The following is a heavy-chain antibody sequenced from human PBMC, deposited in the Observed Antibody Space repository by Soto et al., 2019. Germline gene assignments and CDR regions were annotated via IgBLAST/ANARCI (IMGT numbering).Heavy chain of an antibody. J-gene: IGHJ5*02. V-gene: IGHV4-31*01. Sequence: SETLSLTCTVSGASMSSGGYYWTWIRQSPGKGLEWIGYIYYSGSTYYNPSLENQVAISLDTSRRQFSLTLHSVTAADTAIYYCARDRHNNFFDPWGQGTLVTVSS. CDR2: IYYSGST. CDR1: GASMSSGGYY. D-gene: IGHD6-6*01. CDR3: ARDRHNNFFDP.